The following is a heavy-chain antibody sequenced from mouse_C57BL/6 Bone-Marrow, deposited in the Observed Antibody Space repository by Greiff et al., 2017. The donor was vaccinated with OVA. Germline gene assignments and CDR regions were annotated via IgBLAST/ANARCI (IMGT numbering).Heavy chain of an antibody. Sequence: EVQGVESGGGLVQPGGSMKLSCVASGFTFSNYWMNWVRQSPEKGLEWVAQIRLKSDNYATHYAESVKGRFTISRDDSKSSVYLQMNNLRAEDTGIYYCTGVAGGYWGQGTTLTVSS. D-gene: IGHD1-1*01. CDR3: TGVAGGY. CDR2: IRLKSDNYAT. V-gene: IGHV6-3*01. CDR1: GFTFSNYW. J-gene: IGHJ2*01.